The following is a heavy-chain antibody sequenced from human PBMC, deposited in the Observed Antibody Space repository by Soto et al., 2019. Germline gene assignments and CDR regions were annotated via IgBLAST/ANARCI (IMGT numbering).Heavy chain of an antibody. CDR2: IYYSGIT. CDR3: ASTRRNWFDH. D-gene: IGHD6-6*01. V-gene: IGHV4-31*03. Sequence: PSNTLSLPCTDSGGSISSGVYYWSWIRQHPGKGLEWIGYIYYSGITYYNPSLKSRVTISVDTSKNQFSLKLSSVTAADTAVYYCASTRRNWFDHWGQGTLVTVSS. CDR1: GGSISSGVYY. J-gene: IGHJ5*02.